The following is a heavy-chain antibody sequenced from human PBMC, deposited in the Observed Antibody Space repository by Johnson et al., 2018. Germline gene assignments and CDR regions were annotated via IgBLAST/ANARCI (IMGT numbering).Heavy chain of an antibody. V-gene: IGHV3-30*18. D-gene: IGHD5-18*01. J-gene: IGHJ4*01. CDR2: KSYDGSKK. Sequence: QVQLVQSGGGVVQPGRSLRLSCAASGFTFRSYDMYWVRQAPGRGLQWVALKSYDGSKKYYADSVKGRFTISRDNFKNTLYLQMSSLTAEDTAVYYCAKGGYSYGYDIDYWGHGTLVTVSS. CDR1: GFTFRSYD. CDR3: AKGGYSYGYDIDY.